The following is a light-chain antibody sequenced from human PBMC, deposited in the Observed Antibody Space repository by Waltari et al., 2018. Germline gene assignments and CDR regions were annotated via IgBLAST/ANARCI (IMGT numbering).Light chain of an antibody. Sequence: DVVMTQSPLSLPVTLGHEASILCRSNRSLVHSEGNTYVNRFHQRPGQSPRRLIYQVSNRDSGVPDRFSGSGSGTDFTLKISRVEAEDVGVYYCMQGTHWPRTFGQGTKVEIK. CDR3: MQGTHWPRT. CDR1: RSLVHSEGNTY. CDR2: QVS. J-gene: IGKJ1*01. V-gene: IGKV2-30*02.